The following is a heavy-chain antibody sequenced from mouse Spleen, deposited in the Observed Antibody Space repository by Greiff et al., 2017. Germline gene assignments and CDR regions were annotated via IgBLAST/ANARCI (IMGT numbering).Heavy chain of an antibody. CDR3: ARQRANWDALGY. D-gene: IGHD4-1*01. V-gene: IGHV5-9-3*01. CDR1: GFTFSSYA. Sequence: EVQLVESGGGLVKPGGSLKLSCAASGFTFSSYAMSWVRQTPEKRLEWVATISSGGSYTYYPDSVKGRFTISRDNAKNTLYLQMSSLRSEDTAMYYCARQRANWDALGYWGQGTTLTVSS. J-gene: IGHJ2*01. CDR2: ISSGGSYT.